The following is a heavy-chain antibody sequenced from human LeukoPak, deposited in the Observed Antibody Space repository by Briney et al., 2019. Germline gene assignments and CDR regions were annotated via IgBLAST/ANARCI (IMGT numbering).Heavy chain of an antibody. Sequence: GASVKVSCKVSGCTLSELSIHWVRQAPGKGLEWVCGLDPNDGETIYAQKFQGRVIMTEDTSTDTAYMELSSLRSEDTAVFYCAASFLRFSPDFDYWGQGTLVTVSS. D-gene: IGHD3-3*01. J-gene: IGHJ4*02. V-gene: IGHV1-24*01. CDR2: LDPNDGET. CDR1: GCTLSELS. CDR3: AASFLRFSPDFDY.